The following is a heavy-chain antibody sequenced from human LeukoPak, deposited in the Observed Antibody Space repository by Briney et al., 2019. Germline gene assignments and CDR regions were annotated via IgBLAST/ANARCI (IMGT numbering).Heavy chain of an antibody. V-gene: IGHV3-23*01. Sequence: PGGSLRLSCAASGFTFRSYAMSWVRQAPGKGLEWVAVISGSGGSTYHADSVKGRFTISRDNSKNTLYLQMNSLRAEDTAVYYCAKATEDYGMDVWGQGTTVTVSS. CDR3: AKATEDYGMDV. CDR2: ISGSGGST. J-gene: IGHJ6*02. CDR1: GFTFRSYA. D-gene: IGHD1-14*01.